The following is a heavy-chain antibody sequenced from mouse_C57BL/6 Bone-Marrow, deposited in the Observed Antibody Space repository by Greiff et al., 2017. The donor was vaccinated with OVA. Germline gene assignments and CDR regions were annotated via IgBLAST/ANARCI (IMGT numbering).Heavy chain of an antibody. V-gene: IGHV1-81*01. CDR3: AHCYGSGYSDY. Sequence: QVQLQQSGAELARPGASVKLSCTASGYTFTSYGISWVKQRPGQGLEWIGEIYPRSGNTYYNEKFKGKATLTADKSSSTAYMELRSLTSEDSAVNYSAHCYGSGYSDYWGQGTTLTVSS. CDR1: GYTFTSYG. J-gene: IGHJ2*01. CDR2: IYPRSGNT. D-gene: IGHD1-1*01.